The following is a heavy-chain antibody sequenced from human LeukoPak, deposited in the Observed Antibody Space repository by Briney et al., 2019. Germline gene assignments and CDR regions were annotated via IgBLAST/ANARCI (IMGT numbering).Heavy chain of an antibody. Sequence: ASVKVSCKASGYTFTGYYMHWVRQAPGQGLEWMGWINPNSGGTNYAQKFQGRVTMTRDTSISTAYVELSRLRSDDTAVYYCARDRGSYFSDAFDIWGQGTMVTVSS. CDR2: INPNSGGT. D-gene: IGHD1-26*01. V-gene: IGHV1-2*02. CDR1: GYTFTGYY. CDR3: ARDRGSYFSDAFDI. J-gene: IGHJ3*02.